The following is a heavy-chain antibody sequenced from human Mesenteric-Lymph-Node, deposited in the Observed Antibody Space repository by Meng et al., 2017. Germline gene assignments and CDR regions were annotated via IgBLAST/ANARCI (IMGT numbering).Heavy chain of an antibody. D-gene: IGHD3-22*01. CDR3: ARVRLYYYDSSAVDY. V-gene: IGHV3-7*01. J-gene: IGHJ4*02. Sequence: GESLKISCAASGFTFSSHWMSWVRQAPGKGLEWVANIKQDGSEKYYVDSVKGRFTISRDNAKNSLYLQMNSLRAEDTAVYYCARVRLYYYDSSAVDYWGQGTLVTVSS. CDR1: GFTFSSHW. CDR2: IKQDGSEK.